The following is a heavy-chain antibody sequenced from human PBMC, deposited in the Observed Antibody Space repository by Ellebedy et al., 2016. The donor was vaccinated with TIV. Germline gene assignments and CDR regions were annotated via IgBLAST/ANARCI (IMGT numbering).Heavy chain of an antibody. D-gene: IGHD2-15*01. CDR1: GGSISSYY. V-gene: IGHV4-59*08. CDR2: IDSSGST. J-gene: IGHJ5*02. Sequence: SETLSLTCAVSGGSISSYYWSWIRQTPGQGLEWIGYIDSSGSTNYNPSLKSRVTISVDTAKNQFSLKLSSVTAADTAVYYCARHALVVDIETYKWFDPWGQGTLVTVSS. CDR3: ARHALVVDIETYKWFDP.